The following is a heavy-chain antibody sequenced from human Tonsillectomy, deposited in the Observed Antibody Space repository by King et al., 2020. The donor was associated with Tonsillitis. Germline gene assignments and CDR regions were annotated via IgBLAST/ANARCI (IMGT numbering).Heavy chain of an antibody. Sequence: VQLVESGGGVVQPGRSLRLSCTASGFTFTTYAMHWVRQAPGKGLEWVAVISYDGRNKYYADSVKGRFTISRDNSKNTLYLQMNSLRAEDTAVYYCAREGSIAAAGTWFDPGGQGTLVTVSS. CDR1: GFTFTTYA. V-gene: IGHV3-30*04. D-gene: IGHD6-13*01. J-gene: IGHJ5*02. CDR2: ISYDGRNK. CDR3: AREGSIAAAGTWFDP.